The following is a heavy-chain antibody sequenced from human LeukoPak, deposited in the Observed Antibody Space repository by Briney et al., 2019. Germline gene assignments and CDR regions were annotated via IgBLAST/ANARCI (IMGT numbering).Heavy chain of an antibody. CDR3: ARANSSGNYYFDS. CDR1: GFALNNYA. Sequence: PGGSLRLSCAASGFALNNYAMHWVRQAPGKGLEWVSSISSSSSYIYYADSVKGRFTISRDNAKNSQYLQMNSLRAEDTAVYYCARANSSGNYYFDSWGQGTLVTVSS. J-gene: IGHJ4*02. V-gene: IGHV3-21*01. CDR2: ISSSSSYI. D-gene: IGHD1-26*01.